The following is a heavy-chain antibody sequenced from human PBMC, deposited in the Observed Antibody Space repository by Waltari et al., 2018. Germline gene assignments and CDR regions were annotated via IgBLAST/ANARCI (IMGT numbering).Heavy chain of an antibody. Sequence: QVQLQQWGAGLLKPSETLSLTCAVYGGSFSGYYWSWIRQPPGKGLEWIGEINHSGSTNYNPSLKSRVTISVDTSKNQFSLKLSSVTAADTAVYYCARRKNLRGAFDIWGQGTIVTVSS. V-gene: IGHV4-34*01. CDR1: GGSFSGYY. CDR2: INHSGST. D-gene: IGHD3-16*01. J-gene: IGHJ3*02. CDR3: ARRKNLRGAFDI.